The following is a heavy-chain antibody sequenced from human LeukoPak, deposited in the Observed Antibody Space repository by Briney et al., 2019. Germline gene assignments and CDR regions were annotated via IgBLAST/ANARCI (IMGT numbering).Heavy chain of an antibody. CDR3: ARVTSGVSGFDI. Sequence: SETLSLTCTVSGGSISSYYWSWIRQPPGKGLEWIGYIYYSGSTNYNPSLKSRVTISVDTSKNQFSLKLSSVTAADTAVYYCARVTSGVSGFDIWGQGTMVTVSS. V-gene: IGHV4-59*01. CDR1: GGSISSYY. D-gene: IGHD5/OR15-5a*01. CDR2: IYYSGST. J-gene: IGHJ3*02.